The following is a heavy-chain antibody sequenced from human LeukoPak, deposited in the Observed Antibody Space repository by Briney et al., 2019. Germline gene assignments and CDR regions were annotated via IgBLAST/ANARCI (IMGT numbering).Heavy chain of an antibody. CDR3: ARRARGYCSSTSCYFDS. D-gene: IGHD2-2*01. CDR2: IYPGDSDT. Sequence: GESLQSSCKGSAYCSISYWIAWVRQMPGKGLEWMGIIYPGDSDTRYSPSFQGQVIISSDKSISTAYLQWSSLKASETAMYYCARRARGYCSSTSCYFDSWGQGTLVTVSP. V-gene: IGHV5-51*01. J-gene: IGHJ4*02. CDR1: AYCSISYW.